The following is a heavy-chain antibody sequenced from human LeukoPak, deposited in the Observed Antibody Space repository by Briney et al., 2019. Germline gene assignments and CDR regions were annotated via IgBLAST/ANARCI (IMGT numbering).Heavy chain of an antibody. CDR3: ARQRTNDYGHHVGDMDN. V-gene: IGHV3-7*01. CDR2: IIYDGRER. D-gene: IGHD4-17*01. J-gene: IGHJ3*02. Sequence: GGALRLSWAASGFTFRDSWMTWVRQAPGERPEGVANIIYDGRERNYVDSLKRGFAISKDNAKDSLFLQMNSLTADDTAVYYCARQRTNDYGHHVGDMDNWGQGTLVTVSS. CDR1: GFTFRDSW.